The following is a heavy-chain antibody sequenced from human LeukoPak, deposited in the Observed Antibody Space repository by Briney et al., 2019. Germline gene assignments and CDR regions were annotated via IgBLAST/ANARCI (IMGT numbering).Heavy chain of an antibody. CDR2: MNPNSGNT. CDR1: GYTFTSYD. D-gene: IGHD3-10*01. CDR3: ARGLLVRGVIIVLLDY. J-gene: IGHJ4*02. Sequence: ASVKVSCKASGYTFTSYDINWVRQATGQGLEWMGWMNPNSGNTGYAQKFQGRVTMTRNTSISTAYMELSSLRTEDTAVYYCARGLLVRGVIIVLLDYWGQGTLVTVSS. V-gene: IGHV1-8*01.